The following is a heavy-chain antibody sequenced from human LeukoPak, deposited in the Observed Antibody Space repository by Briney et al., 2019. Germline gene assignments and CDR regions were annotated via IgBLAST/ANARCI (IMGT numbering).Heavy chain of an antibody. J-gene: IGHJ3*02. CDR3: ATYGDYVAFDI. V-gene: IGHV3-23*01. CDR1: GFTFSSYG. D-gene: IGHD4-17*01. Sequence: GGSLRLSCAASGFTFSSYGMSWVRQAPGKGVEWVSAISGSGGSTYYADSVKGRFTISRDNSKNTLYLQMNSLRAEDTAVYYCATYGDYVAFDIWGQGTMVTVSS. CDR2: ISGSGGST.